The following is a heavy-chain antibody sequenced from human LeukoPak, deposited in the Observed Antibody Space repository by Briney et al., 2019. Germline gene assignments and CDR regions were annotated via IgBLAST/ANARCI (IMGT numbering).Heavy chain of an antibody. Sequence: PGGSLRLSCAASGFTFSRYHMHWVRQAPGKGLVWVSRINSDGSSTTYADSVKGRFTISRDNAKNTLYLQMNSLKVEGTAVCYCTRVFVGDEYSSSGYWGQGTLVTVSS. CDR3: TRVFVGDEYSSSGY. CDR2: INSDGSST. V-gene: IGHV3-74*01. CDR1: GFTFSRYH. D-gene: IGHD6-13*01. J-gene: IGHJ4*02.